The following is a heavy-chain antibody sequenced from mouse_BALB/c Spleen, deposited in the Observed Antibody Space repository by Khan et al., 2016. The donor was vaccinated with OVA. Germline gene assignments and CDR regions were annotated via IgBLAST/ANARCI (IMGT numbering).Heavy chain of an antibody. J-gene: IGHJ3*01. CDR2: INPATDYT. CDR3: VNHGSSSAWFTY. V-gene: IGHV1-7*01. D-gene: IGHD1-1*01. Sequence: VQLQQSGSELAKPGASVKMSCKASGYTFTSYWMHWVKQRPGQGLEWIGYINPATDYTEYNQKFKNKATLTADKSSSTAYMQLNSLTSEDSAVDYCVNHGSSSAWFTYWGQGTPVTVSA. CDR1: GYTFTSYW.